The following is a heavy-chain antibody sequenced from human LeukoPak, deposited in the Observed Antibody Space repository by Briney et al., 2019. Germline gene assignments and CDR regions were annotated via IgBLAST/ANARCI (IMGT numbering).Heavy chain of an antibody. CDR3: ARGIYRRKVALLGNNKQFYYMDV. J-gene: IGHJ6*03. V-gene: IGHV3-21*01. D-gene: IGHD6-19*01. Sequence: GGSLRLSCEASKFILNNYTLNWVRQAPGKGLAWVSSLSNTGSFMKYADSVRGRFTISRDDAKNSVYLQMNSLRVDDTAVYYCARGIYRRKVALLGNNKQFYYMDVWGKGTAVTVSS. CDR1: KFILNNYT. CDR2: LSNTGSFM.